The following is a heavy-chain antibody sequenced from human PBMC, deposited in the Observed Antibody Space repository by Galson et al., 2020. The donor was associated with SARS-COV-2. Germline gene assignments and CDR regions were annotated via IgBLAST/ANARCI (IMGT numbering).Heavy chain of an antibody. V-gene: IGHV3-9*01. CDR3: AKDSVVLRYXXXXGAFDI. CDR2: ISWNSGSI. Sequence: GGSLRLSCAASGFTFDDYAMHWVRQAPGKGLEWVSGISWNSGSIGYADSVKGRFTISRDNAKNSLYLQMNSLRAEDTALYYCAKDSVVLRYXXXXGAFDIWGQGTMVTVSS. CDR1: GFTFDDYA. J-gene: IGHJ3*02. D-gene: IGHD3-9*01.